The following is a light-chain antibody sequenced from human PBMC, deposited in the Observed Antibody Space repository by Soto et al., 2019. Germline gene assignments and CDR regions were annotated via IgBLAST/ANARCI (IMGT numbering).Light chain of an antibody. CDR1: QSILYSPNNKNY. CDR2: WAS. Sequence: DIVMTQSPDSLAVSLGERATINCKSSQSILYSPNNKNYLAWYQQKPGQPPKLLIYWASTRDSGVPDRFSGSGSGTHFTLTISSLQAEDVAVYYCHQYYNPPQNFGQGTKVEIK. V-gene: IGKV4-1*01. CDR3: HQYYNPPQN. J-gene: IGKJ1*01.